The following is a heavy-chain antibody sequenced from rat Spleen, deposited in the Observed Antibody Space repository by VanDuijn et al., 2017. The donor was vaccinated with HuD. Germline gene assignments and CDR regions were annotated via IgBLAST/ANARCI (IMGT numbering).Heavy chain of an antibody. Sequence: EVQLVESGGGLVQPGRSLKLSCAASGFSFSSFAMAWVRQAPKKGLEWVATITSGGSNTYYPDSVKGRFTISRDNAKSSLYLQMDSLRSEDTATYYCARGGNYALDAWGQGASVTVSS. V-gene: IGHV5-25*01. D-gene: IGHD1-10*01. CDR1: GFSFSSFA. J-gene: IGHJ4*01. CDR3: ARGGNYALDA. CDR2: ITSGGSNT.